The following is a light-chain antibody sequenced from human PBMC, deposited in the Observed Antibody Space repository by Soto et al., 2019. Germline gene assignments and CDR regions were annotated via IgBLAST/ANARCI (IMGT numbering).Light chain of an antibody. CDR3: QQYNSYPRT. Sequence: DIQMTQSPSTLSASVGARDTITCRASQSISHWLAWYQQKPGKAPNLLIYKASNLESGVPSRFSGSGSGTEFTLTISSLQPDDVASYYCQQYNSYPRTFGQGTKLEIK. V-gene: IGKV1-5*03. CDR2: KAS. CDR1: QSISHW. J-gene: IGKJ2*01.